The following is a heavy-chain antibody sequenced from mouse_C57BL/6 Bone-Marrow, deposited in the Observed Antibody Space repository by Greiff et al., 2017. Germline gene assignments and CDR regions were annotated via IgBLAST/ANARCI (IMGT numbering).Heavy chain of an antibody. CDR1: GYAFSSYW. CDR3: ARYVSHNYDYGFCAY. Sequence: QVQLQQSGAELVKPGASVKISCKASGYAFSSYWMNWVKQRPGKGLEWIGQIYPGDGDTNYNGKFKGKATLTADKSSSTAYMQLSSLTSEDSAVYFCARYVSHNYDYGFCAYWGQGTLVTVSA. V-gene: IGHV1-80*01. CDR2: IYPGDGDT. J-gene: IGHJ3*01. D-gene: IGHD2-4*01.